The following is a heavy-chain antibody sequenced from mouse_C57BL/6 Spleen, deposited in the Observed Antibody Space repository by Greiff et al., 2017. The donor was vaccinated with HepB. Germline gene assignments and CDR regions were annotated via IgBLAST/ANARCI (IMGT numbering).Heavy chain of an antibody. D-gene: IGHD2-3*01. CDR2: IYPSDSET. J-gene: IGHJ2*01. CDR3: ARSDDGYYED. CDR1: GYTFTSYW. Sequence: QVQLKQPGAELVRPGSSVKLSCKASGYTFTSYWMDWVKPRPGQGLEWIGNIYPSDSETHYNQKFKDKATLTVDKSSSTAYMQRSSLTSEDSAVYYCARSDDGYYEDWGQGTTLTVSS. V-gene: IGHV1-61*01.